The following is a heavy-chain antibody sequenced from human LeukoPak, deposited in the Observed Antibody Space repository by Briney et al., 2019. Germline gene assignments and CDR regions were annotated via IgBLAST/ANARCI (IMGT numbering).Heavy chain of an antibody. CDR3: AREAPYKYYFDY. J-gene: IGHJ4*02. CDR1: GGSISNYY. Sequence: SETLSLTCTVSGGSISNYYWSWIRQPPGKGLEWIGYIYYSGSTNYNPSLKSRVTISVDTSKNQLSLKLSSVTAADTAVYYCAREAPYKYYFDYWGQGTLVTVSS. V-gene: IGHV4-59*01. CDR2: IYYSGST. D-gene: IGHD1-1*01.